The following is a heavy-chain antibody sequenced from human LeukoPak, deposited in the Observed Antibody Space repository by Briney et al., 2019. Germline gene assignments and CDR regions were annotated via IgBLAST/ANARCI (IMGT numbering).Heavy chain of an antibody. D-gene: IGHD5-18*01. CDR1: GFTFDEYA. V-gene: IGHV3-9*01. CDR2: ISWNSGSI. CDR3: AKDNSRYYFDH. Sequence: GGSLRLSCAASGFTFDEYAMHWVRQVPGKGLEWVSGISWNSGSIDYADSVKGRFTISRDNAKNSLYLQMNSLRLEDTALYYCAKDNSRYYFDHWGQGTLVTVSS. J-gene: IGHJ4*02.